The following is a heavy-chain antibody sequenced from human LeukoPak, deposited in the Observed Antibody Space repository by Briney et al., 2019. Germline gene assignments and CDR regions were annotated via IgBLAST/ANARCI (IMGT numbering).Heavy chain of an antibody. J-gene: IGHJ1*01. Sequence: PSETLSLTCTVSGGSISIYYWIWIRHPPGKGLEWIGYIYYSGSTNYNPSLKSRVTISVDTSKNQFSLKLSSVTAADTAVYYCARGVSYYDSSGYYNEYFQHWGQGTLVTVSS. V-gene: IGHV4-59*08. D-gene: IGHD3-22*01. CDR3: ARGVSYYDSSGYYNEYFQH. CDR1: GGSISIYY. CDR2: IYYSGST.